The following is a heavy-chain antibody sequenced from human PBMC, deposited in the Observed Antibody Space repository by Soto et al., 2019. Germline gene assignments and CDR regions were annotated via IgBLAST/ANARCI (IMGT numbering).Heavy chain of an antibody. CDR1: GYSFTSYW. J-gene: IGHJ6*02. D-gene: IGHD5-18*01. CDR3: SSASGVDTAMVSYYYGMDV. Sequence: GESLKISCKGSGYSFTSYWISWVRQMPGKGLEWMGRIDPSDSYTNYSPFFQGHVTISADKSISSAYLQWSSLKASDTAMYYCSSASGVDTAMVSYYYGMDVWGQGTTVTVSS. CDR2: IDPSDSYT. V-gene: IGHV5-10-1*01.